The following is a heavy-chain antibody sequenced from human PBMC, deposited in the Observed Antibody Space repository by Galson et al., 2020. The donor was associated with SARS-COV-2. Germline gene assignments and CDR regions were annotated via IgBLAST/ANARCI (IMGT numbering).Heavy chain of an antibody. D-gene: IGHD2-8*02. CDR2: IYSGGST. Sequence: GGSLRLSCAASGFTVSSNYMSWVRQAPGKGLEWVSVIYSGGSTYYADSVKGRFTISRDNSKNTLYLQMNSLRAEDTAVYYCARAWSHDAFDIWGQGTMVTVSS. CDR1: GFTVSSNY. J-gene: IGHJ3*02. CDR3: ARAWSHDAFDI. V-gene: IGHV3-53*01.